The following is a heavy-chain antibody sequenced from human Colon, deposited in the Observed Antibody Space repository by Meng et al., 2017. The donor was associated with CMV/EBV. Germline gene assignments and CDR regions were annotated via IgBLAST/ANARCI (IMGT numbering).Heavy chain of an antibody. CDR3: AREVGAFDY. Sequence: LSCAASGFTFRDHYVDWVRQAPGKGLEWVGRTRNKANSYTTEYAASVKGRFTVSRDELENSLYLQMNSLKTEDTAVYYCAREVGAFDYWGQGILVTVSS. V-gene: IGHV3-72*01. CDR2: TRNKANSYTT. J-gene: IGHJ4*02. CDR1: GFTFRDHY. D-gene: IGHD1-26*01.